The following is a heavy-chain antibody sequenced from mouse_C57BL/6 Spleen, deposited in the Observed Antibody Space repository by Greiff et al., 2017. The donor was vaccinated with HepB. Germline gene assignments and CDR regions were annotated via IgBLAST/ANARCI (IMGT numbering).Heavy chain of an antibody. CDR1: GYTFTDYY. V-gene: IGHV1-76*01. D-gene: IGHD1-1*01. CDR3: ARGGLYYGSSYYAMDY. J-gene: IGHJ4*01. Sequence: QVQLQQSGAELVRPGASVKLSCKASGYTFTDYYINWVKQRPGQGLEWIARIYPGSGNTYYNEKFKGKATLTAEKSSSTAYMQLSSLTPEDSAVYFCARGGLYYGSSYYAMDYWGQGTSVTVSS. CDR2: IYPGSGNT.